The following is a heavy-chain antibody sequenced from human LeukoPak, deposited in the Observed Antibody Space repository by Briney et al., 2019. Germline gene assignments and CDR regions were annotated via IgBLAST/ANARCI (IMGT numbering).Heavy chain of an antibody. Sequence: SETLSLTCTVSGGSISSSSYYWGCIRQPPGKGLECIGSIYYSGSTYYNPSLKSRVTISVDTSKNQFSLKLSSVTAADTAVYYCASAFGRGYAFDYWGQGTLVTVSS. J-gene: IGHJ4*02. CDR1: GGSISSSSYY. D-gene: IGHD5-12*01. CDR3: ASAFGRGYAFDY. CDR2: IYYSGST. V-gene: IGHV4-39*07.